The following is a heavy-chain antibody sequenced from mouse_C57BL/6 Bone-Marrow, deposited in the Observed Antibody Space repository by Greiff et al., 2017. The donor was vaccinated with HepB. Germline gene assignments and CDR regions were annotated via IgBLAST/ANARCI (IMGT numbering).Heavy chain of an antibody. Sequence: QVQLKQPGAELVKPGASVKLSCKASGYTFTSYWMQWVKQRPGQGLEWIGEIDPSDSYTNYNQKFKGKATLTVDTSSSTAYMQLSSLTSEDSAVYYCARSGEFFSIYYYLSSYVDYWGQGTTLTVSS. CDR1: GYTFTSYW. D-gene: IGHD1-1*01. CDR2: IDPSDSYT. J-gene: IGHJ2*01. CDR3: ARSGEFFSIYYYLSSYVDY. V-gene: IGHV1-50*01.